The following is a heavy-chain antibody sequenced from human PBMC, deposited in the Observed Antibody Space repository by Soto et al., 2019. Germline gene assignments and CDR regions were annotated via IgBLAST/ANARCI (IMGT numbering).Heavy chain of an antibody. V-gene: IGHV1-46*01. Sequence: QVQLVQSGAEVKKPGASVKVSCKASGYTFTSYYMHWVRQAPGQGLEWMGIIDPSGGGTSYAQKCQGRLTMTRDTSTSTVYMELSSLRSEGTAVYYCARDRVDCSGGNCWRSVEDTWGQGTLVTVSS. J-gene: IGHJ5*02. CDR1: GYTFTSYY. D-gene: IGHD2-15*01. CDR3: ARDRVDCSGGNCWRSVEDT. CDR2: IDPSGGGT.